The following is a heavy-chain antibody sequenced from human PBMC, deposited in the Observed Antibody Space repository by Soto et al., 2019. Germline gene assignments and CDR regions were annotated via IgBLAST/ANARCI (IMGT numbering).Heavy chain of an antibody. CDR3: ARHPGYCSGSSCYGYYTMDV. CDR2: IYYGGNT. J-gene: IGHJ6*02. Sequence: SGALSLTRPFSGCSLRRYYLAWVRPPPGEGVGWIGTIYYGGNTYYNPSLKSRVTISVDTSKNQFSLELSSVTAADTAVYSCARHPGYCSGSSCYGYYTMDVWGQGTTVTVSS. V-gene: IGHV4-39*01. D-gene: IGHD2-2*01. CDR1: GCSLRRYY.